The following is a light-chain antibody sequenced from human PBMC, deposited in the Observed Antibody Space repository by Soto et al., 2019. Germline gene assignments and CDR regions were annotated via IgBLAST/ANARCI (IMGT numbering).Light chain of an antibody. V-gene: IGKV3-11*01. CDR1: QTVNTY. J-gene: IGKJ1*01. Sequence: EIVLTQSPATLSLSPGERATLSCRASQTVNTYLAWYQQKPGQAPRLLIYDASSRATGIPARFTGSGSGTDFTLTISSLEPEDFAVYYCQQYNNWPRTCGQGTKV. CDR3: QQYNNWPRT. CDR2: DAS.